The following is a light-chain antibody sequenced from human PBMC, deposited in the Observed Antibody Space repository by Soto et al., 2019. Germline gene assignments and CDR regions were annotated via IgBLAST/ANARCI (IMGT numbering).Light chain of an antibody. Sequence: DIQMTQSPSTLSASVGDRVTITCRASQSISSWLAWYQQKPGKAPKLLIYDASILESGVPSRFSGSGSGTEFTLTISSLQPDDFATYYCQQYNSYSPMYTFGQGTKVDIK. J-gene: IGKJ2*01. V-gene: IGKV1-5*01. CDR3: QQYNSYSPMYT. CDR2: DAS. CDR1: QSISSW.